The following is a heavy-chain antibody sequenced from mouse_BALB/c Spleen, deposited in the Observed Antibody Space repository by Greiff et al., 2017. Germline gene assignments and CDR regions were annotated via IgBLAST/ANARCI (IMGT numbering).Heavy chain of an antibody. CDR1: GFTFNTYA. V-gene: IGHV10-1*02. CDR3: VRHEYGYGNFDV. J-gene: IGHJ1*01. Sequence: EVKLVESGGGLVQPKGSLKLSCAASGFTFNTYAMNWVRQAPGKGLEWVARIRSKSNNYATYYADSVKDRFTISRDDSQSMLYLQMNNLKTEDTAMYYCVRHEYGYGNFDVWGAGTTVTVSS. CDR2: IRSKSNNYAT. D-gene: IGHD5-1*01.